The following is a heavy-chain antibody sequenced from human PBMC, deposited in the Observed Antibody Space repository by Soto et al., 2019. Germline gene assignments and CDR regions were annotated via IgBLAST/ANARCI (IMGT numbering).Heavy chain of an antibody. D-gene: IGHD3-9*01. CDR3: AKDQDYDILTGWYYGMDV. CDR1: GFTFSSYG. V-gene: IGHV3-30*18. Sequence: QVQLVESGGGVVQPGRSLRLSCAASGFTFSSYGMHWVRQAPGKGLEWVAVISYDGSNKYYADSVKGRFTISRDSSKNTLYLQMNSLRAEDTAVYYCAKDQDYDILTGWYYGMDVWGQGTTVTVSS. J-gene: IGHJ6*02. CDR2: ISYDGSNK.